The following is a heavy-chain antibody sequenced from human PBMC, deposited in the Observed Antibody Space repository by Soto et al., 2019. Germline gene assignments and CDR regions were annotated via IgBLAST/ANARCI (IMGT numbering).Heavy chain of an antibody. D-gene: IGHD1-26*01. CDR3: ARDLLVGATTGGLDY. Sequence: ASVKVSCKASGGTFSSYAISWVRQAPGQGLEWMGGIIPIFGTANYAQKFQGRVTITADESTSTAYMELSSLRSEDTAVYYCARDLLVGATTGGLDYWGQGTLVTASS. CDR1: GGTFSSYA. V-gene: IGHV1-69*13. J-gene: IGHJ4*02. CDR2: IIPIFGTA.